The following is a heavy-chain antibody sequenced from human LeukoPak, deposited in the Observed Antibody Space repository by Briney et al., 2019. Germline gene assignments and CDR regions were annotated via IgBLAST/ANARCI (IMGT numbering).Heavy chain of an antibody. Sequence: GGSLRLSCASSGFTFSSHWTNWVRQAPGKGLEWVASIKDDGSEKHFLDSVNGRFATSRDNAKNSLYLQMSSLRAEDTAVYYCARRGITISGVLVYHYSGLDVWGQGTTVTVSS. J-gene: IGHJ6*02. CDR3: ARRGITISGVLVYHYSGLDV. CDR2: IKDDGSEK. D-gene: IGHD3-3*01. V-gene: IGHV3-7*02. CDR1: GFTFSSHW.